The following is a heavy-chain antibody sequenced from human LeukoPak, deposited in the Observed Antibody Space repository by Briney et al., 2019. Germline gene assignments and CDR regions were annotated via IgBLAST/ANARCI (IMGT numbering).Heavy chain of an antibody. J-gene: IGHJ4*02. CDR3: TRLPPFTAFFDF. D-gene: IGHD5-18*01. CDR2: VYHTGST. V-gene: IGHV4-59*13. CDR1: GASITSYY. Sequence: WETLSLTCSVSGASITSYYWTWIRQFPGKGLEWIGYVYHTGSTNYNPSLRSRVTISIDTSKSQFSLNLNSVTAADTAIYYCTRLPPFTAFFDFWGPGILVSASP.